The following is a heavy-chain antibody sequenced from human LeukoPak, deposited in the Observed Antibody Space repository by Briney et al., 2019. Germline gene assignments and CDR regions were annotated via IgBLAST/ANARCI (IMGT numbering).Heavy chain of an antibody. D-gene: IGHD1-26*01. V-gene: IGHV4-39*01. CDR1: GGSISSSSYY. CDR3: ATMGAHSGSYVWFDP. Sequence: PSETLSLTCTVSGGSISSSSYYWGWIRQPPGKGLEWIGSIYYSGSTYYNPSLKSRVTISVDTSKNQFSLKLSSVTAADTAVYYCATMGAHSGSYVWFDPWDQGTLVTVSS. J-gene: IGHJ5*02. CDR2: IYYSGST.